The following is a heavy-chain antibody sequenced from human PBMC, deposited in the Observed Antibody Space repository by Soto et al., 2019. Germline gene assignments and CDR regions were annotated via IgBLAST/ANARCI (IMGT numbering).Heavy chain of an antibody. CDR3: ASNYYYDTSAYGGSSSYSFAMDV. V-gene: IGHV1-69*01. CDR1: GGTFINYA. D-gene: IGHD3-22*01. J-gene: IGHJ6*02. Sequence: QVQLVQSGTEVKKPGSSVKVSCKASGGTFINYACSWLRQAPGQGLEWMGVIIPMFGSANYAQRFQGRVTIAADESTSTVYRELGSLRSEDTAVCYCASNYYYDTSAYGGSSSYSFAMDVWGQGTTVTVSS. CDR2: IIPMFGSA.